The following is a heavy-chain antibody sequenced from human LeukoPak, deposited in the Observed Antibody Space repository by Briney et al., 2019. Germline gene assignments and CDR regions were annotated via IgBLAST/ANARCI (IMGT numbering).Heavy chain of an antibody. D-gene: IGHD6-19*01. CDR3: ARDRIAVATDY. V-gene: IGHV1-8*01. Sequence: ASVKVSCKASGYTFTSYDINWVRQATGQGLEWMGWMNPNSGNTGYAQKFQGRVTITADESTSTAYMELRSLRSDDTAVYYCARDRIAVATDYWGQGTLVTVSS. CDR2: MNPNSGNT. CDR1: GYTFTSYD. J-gene: IGHJ4*02.